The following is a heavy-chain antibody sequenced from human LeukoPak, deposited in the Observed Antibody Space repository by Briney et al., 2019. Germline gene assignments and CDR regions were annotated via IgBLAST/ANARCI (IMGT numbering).Heavy chain of an antibody. CDR2: ISAYNGNT. V-gene: IGHV1-18*01. CDR3: ARDPAFPIVVVPAAISGYYYYYGMDV. Sequence: ASVTVSCKASGYTFTSYGISWVRQAPGQGLEWMGWISAYNGNTNYAQKLQGRVTMTTDTSTSTAYMELRSLRSDDTAVYYCARDPAFPIVVVPAAISGYYYYYGMDVWGQGTTVTVSS. D-gene: IGHD2-2*01. CDR1: GYTFTSYG. J-gene: IGHJ6*02.